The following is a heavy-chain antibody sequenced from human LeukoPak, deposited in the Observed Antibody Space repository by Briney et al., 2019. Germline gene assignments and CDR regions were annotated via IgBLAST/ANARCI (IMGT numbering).Heavy chain of an antibody. CDR2: INPSGGST. D-gene: IGHD3-3*01. CDR3: ASGYIRPWSGSPDAFDI. Sequence: ASVKVSCKASGYTFTSYYMHWVRQAPGQGLEWMGIINPSGGSTSYAQKFQGRVTMTRDTSTSTVYMKLSSLRSEDTAVYYCASGYIRPWSGSPDAFDIWGQGTMVTVSS. J-gene: IGHJ3*02. CDR1: GYTFTSYY. V-gene: IGHV1-46*03.